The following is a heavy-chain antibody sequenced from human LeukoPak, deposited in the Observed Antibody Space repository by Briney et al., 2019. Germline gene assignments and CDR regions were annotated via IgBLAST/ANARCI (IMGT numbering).Heavy chain of an antibody. CDR2: IHYSGST. V-gene: IGHV4-59*12. CDR1: GGSINSYY. J-gene: IGHJ4*02. CDR3: ARDAGYGHYNY. Sequence: PSETLSLTCTVSGGSINSYYWSWIRQPPGRGLEWIGSIHYSGSTSYNPSLRSRVTISVDTSKNQFSLKLSSVTAADTAVYYCARDAGYGHYNYWGQGTLVTVSS. D-gene: IGHD5-18*01.